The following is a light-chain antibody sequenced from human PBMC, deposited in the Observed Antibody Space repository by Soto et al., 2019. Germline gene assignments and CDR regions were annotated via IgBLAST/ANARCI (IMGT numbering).Light chain of an antibody. Sequence: DIQMTQSPTSLSASVGDRVTITGRASQDVDSWLAWYQQKPGEAPKLLIYAASNLQSGVPSRFTGSGSGTDFTVTISSLQPEDFATYYCQQGNTFPLTFGGGTKVDI. V-gene: IGKV1-12*01. CDR2: AAS. J-gene: IGKJ4*01. CDR1: QDVDSW. CDR3: QQGNTFPLT.